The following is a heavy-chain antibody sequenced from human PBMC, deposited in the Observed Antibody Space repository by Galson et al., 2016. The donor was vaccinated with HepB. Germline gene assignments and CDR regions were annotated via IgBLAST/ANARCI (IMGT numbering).Heavy chain of an antibody. CDR3: ARDMLTVTTAVDY. Sequence: SLRLSCAASGFTFDDHAMHWVRQAPGKGLEWVSSIAWNSGRTHYADSVKGRFTISRDNAKNSLSLQMNSLRTEDTAFYYCARDMLTVTTAVDYWGQGTLVTVSS. J-gene: IGHJ4*02. D-gene: IGHD1-14*01. CDR1: GFTFDDHA. CDR2: IAWNSGRT. V-gene: IGHV3-9*01.